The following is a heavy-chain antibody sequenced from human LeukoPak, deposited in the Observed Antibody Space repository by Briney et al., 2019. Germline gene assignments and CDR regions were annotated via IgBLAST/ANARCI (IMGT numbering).Heavy chain of an antibody. D-gene: IGHD3-16*02. Sequence: GASVKVSCKASGYTFSDHYMHWVRQATGQGLEWMGWMNPNSGNTGYAQKFQGRVTMTRNTSISTAYMELSSLRSEDTAVYYCARDLYYDYVWGSYRPPARYYYYSMDVWGQGTTVTVSS. V-gene: IGHV1-8*02. J-gene: IGHJ6*02. CDR2: MNPNSGNT. CDR1: GYTFSDHY. CDR3: ARDLYYDYVWGSYRPPARYYYYSMDV.